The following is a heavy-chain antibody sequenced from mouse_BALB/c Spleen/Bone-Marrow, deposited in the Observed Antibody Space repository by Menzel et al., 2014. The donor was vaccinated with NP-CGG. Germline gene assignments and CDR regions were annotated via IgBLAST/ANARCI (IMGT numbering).Heavy chain of an antibody. J-gene: IGHJ2*01. CDR3: TTLARNNFDY. D-gene: IGHD3-1*01. CDR1: GYIFSDYW. V-gene: IGHV1-5*01. CDR2: IYPGNSDT. Sequence: EVQLQQSGTVLARPGAAVKMSCKASGYIFSDYWMHWVKQRPGQGLEWIGTIYPGNSDTTYNQNFKGKAKLTAVTSTGTAYMELSSLTNEDSAVYYCTTLARNNFDYWGQGTTLTVSS.